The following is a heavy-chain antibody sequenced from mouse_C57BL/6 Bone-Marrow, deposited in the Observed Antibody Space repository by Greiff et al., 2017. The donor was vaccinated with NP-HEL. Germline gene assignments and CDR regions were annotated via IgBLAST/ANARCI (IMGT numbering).Heavy chain of an antibody. CDR1: GYSITSGYY. D-gene: IGHD3-2*02. V-gene: IGHV3-6*01. CDR3: ARHSSGEGGFAD. CDR2: ISYDGSN. Sequence: EVQLQQSGPGLVKPSQSLSLTCSVTGYSITSGYYWNWFRQFPGNILEWMGYISYDGSNNYNPSLKNRISITRDTSKNQFFLKLNSVTTEDTATYYCARHSSGEGGFADWGQGTLVTVSA. J-gene: IGHJ3*01.